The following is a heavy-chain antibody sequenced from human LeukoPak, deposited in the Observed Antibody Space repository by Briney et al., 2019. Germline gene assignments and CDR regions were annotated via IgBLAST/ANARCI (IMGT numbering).Heavy chain of an antibody. V-gene: IGHV4-59*01. CDR2: IYNSGRT. D-gene: IGHD4-17*01. J-gene: IGHJ4*02. Sequence: PSETLSLTCTVSGASISSDSWSWIRQPPGKGPEWIGYIYNSGRTNYNPSLKSRVTISVDTSKNQFSLQLSSMTAADTAIYYCARAKYVTSFDYWGQGTLVTVSS. CDR1: GASISSDS. CDR3: ARAKYVTSFDY.